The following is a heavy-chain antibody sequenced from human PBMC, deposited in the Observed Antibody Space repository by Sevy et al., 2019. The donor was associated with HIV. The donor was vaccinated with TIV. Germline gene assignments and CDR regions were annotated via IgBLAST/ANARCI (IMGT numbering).Heavy chain of an antibody. V-gene: IGHV1-2*02. D-gene: IGHD3-10*01. CDR1: GYSFTGFY. CDR2: INPNNGDA. CDR3: VRGYFGSGSYRLLY. J-gene: IGHJ4*02. Sequence: ASVKVSCKASGYSFTGFYIHWMRQAPGQGLEWMGWINPNNGDAKYAQKYQGRVTMTRDTSATTTYMELTSLRSDDTAMYYCVRGYFGSGSYRLLYWGPGAPVTVSS.